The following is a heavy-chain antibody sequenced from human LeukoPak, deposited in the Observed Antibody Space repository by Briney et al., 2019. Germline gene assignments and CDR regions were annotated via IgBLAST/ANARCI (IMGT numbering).Heavy chain of an antibody. Sequence: ASVKVSCEDSGYTFTSYEINWVRQATGQGLEWMGWMNPNSGNTGYAQKFQGRVTMTRNTSISTAYMELSSLRSEDTAVYYCAVGRYSGYDYFDYWGQGTLVTVSS. CDR1: GYTFTSYE. J-gene: IGHJ4*02. CDR3: AVGRYSGYDYFDY. V-gene: IGHV1-8*01. D-gene: IGHD5-12*01. CDR2: MNPNSGNT.